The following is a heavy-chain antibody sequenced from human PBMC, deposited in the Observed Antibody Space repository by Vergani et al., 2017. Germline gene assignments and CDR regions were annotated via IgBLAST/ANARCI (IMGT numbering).Heavy chain of an antibody. Sequence: QLQLQESGSGLVKPSHTLSLTCAVSGGSISSGGYSWSWIRQPPGKGLEWIGYIYHSGSTYYNPSLKSRVTISVDRSKNQFSLKLSSVTAADTAVYYCARVGPGYDFGRGGIVDPWGQGTLVTVSS. V-gene: IGHV4-30-2*01. CDR1: GGSISSGGYS. CDR2: IYHSGST. J-gene: IGHJ5*02. CDR3: ARVGPGYDFGRGGIVDP. D-gene: IGHD3-3*01.